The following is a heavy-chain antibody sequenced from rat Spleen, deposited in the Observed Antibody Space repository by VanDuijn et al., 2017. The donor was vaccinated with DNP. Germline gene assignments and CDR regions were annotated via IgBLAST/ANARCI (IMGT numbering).Heavy chain of an antibody. Sequence: EVQLVESGGGLVQPGRSLKLSCAASGFTFSNYDMAWVRQAPTKGLEWVASIDTSGGYTYYGDSVKGRFTISRENARNTLYLQMDSLRSEDTATYFCSTADYSSYWGQGTLVTVSS. D-gene: IGHD1-2*01. CDR1: GFTFSNYD. CDR3: STADYSSY. CDR2: IDTSGGYT. J-gene: IGHJ3*01. V-gene: IGHV5S13*01.